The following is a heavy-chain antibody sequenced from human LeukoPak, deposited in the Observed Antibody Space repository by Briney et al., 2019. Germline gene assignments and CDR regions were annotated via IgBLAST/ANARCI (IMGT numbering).Heavy chain of an antibody. CDR1: GGSFSGYY. CDR2: INHSGST. CDR3: ARELRRFFGARYYYYYMDV. J-gene: IGHJ6*03. D-gene: IGHD3-3*01. V-gene: IGHV4-34*01. Sequence: SETLSLTCAVYGGSFSGYYWSWIRQPPGKGLEWIGEINHSGSTNYNPSLKSRVTISVDTSKNQFSLKLSSVTAADTAVYYCARELRRFFGARYYYYYMDVWGKGTTVTVSS.